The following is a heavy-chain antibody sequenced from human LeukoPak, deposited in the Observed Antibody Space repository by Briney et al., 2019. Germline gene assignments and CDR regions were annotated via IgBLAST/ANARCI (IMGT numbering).Heavy chain of an antibody. CDR2: IYHSGST. Sequence: SETLSLTCAVSGGSISSSNWWSWVRQPPGKGLEWIGEIYHSGSTNYNPSLKSRVTISVDKSKNQFSLKLSSVTAADTAVYYCAGTWIQLWLPSFDYWGQGTLVTVSS. J-gene: IGHJ4*02. V-gene: IGHV4-4*02. D-gene: IGHD5-18*01. CDR3: AGTWIQLWLPSFDY. CDR1: GGSISSSNW.